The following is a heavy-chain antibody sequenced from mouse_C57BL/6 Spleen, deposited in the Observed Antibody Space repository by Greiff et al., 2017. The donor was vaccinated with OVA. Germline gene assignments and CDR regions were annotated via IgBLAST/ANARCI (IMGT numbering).Heavy chain of an antibody. CDR2: INPSTGGT. CDR3: APLDSSGYAAY. CDR1: GYSFTGYY. D-gene: IGHD3-2*02. Sequence: VQLQQSGPELVKPGASVKISCKASGYSFTGYYMNWVKQSPEKSLEWIGEINPSTGGTTYNQKFKAKATLTVDKSSSTAYMQLKSLTSEDSAVYYCAPLDSSGYAAYWGQGTLVTVSA. V-gene: IGHV1-42*01. J-gene: IGHJ3*01.